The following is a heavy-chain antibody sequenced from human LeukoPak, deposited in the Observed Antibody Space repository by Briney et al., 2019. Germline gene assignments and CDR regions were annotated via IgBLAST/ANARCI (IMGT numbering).Heavy chain of an antibody. CDR1: GGSISSGSYY. D-gene: IGHD6-13*01. CDR2: IYTSGST. J-gene: IGHJ5*02. CDR3: ARHGLGIAAPGRWFDP. Sequence: SETLSLTCTVSGGSISSGSYYWSWIRQPAGKGLEWIGRIYTSGSTNYNPSLKSRVTISVDTSKNQFSLKLSSVTAADTAVYYCARHGLGIAAPGRWFDPWGQGTLVTVSS. V-gene: IGHV4-61*02.